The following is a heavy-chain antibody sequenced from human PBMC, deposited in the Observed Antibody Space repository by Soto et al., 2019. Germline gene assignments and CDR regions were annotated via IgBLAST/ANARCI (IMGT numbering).Heavy chain of an antibody. Sequence: SGPTLVNPTQTLTLTCTFSGFSLSTSGMCVSWIRQPPGKALEWLALIDWDDDKYYSTSLKTRLTISKDTSKNQVVLTMTNMDPVDTATYYCARLRIAARLYYYGMDFWGQGTTVTVSS. CDR1: GFSLSTSGMC. CDR3: ARLRIAARLYYYGMDF. D-gene: IGHD6-6*01. CDR2: IDWDDDK. V-gene: IGHV2-70*01. J-gene: IGHJ6*02.